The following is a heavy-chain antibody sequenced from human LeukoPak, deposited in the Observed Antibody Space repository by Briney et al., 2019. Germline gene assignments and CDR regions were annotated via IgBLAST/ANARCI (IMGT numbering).Heavy chain of an antibody. CDR2: ISSSGSTI. V-gene: IGHV3-11*04. CDR1: GFTFSDYY. Sequence: PGGSLRLSCAASGFTFSDYYMSWIRQAPGKGLEWVSYISSSGSTIYYADSVKGRFTISRDNAKNSLYLQMNRLRAEDTAVYYCAREGYDILTGYYPAFDIWGQGTMVTVSS. CDR3: AREGYDILTGYYPAFDI. D-gene: IGHD3-9*01. J-gene: IGHJ3*02.